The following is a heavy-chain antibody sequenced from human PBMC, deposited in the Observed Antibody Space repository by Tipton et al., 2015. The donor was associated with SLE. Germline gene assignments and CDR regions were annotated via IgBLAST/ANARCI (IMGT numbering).Heavy chain of an antibody. Sequence: LRLSCTVSDGSISGYYWSWVRQPPGKGLEWIGYISFSGLTNYNPSVRSRVSTSMDTSKNQFSLQMSSVTAADTALYYCARHKLGFSWSYFDSWGQGTLVTVSS. D-gene: IGHD3-3*01. CDR3: ARHKLGFSWSYFDS. CDR1: DGSISGYY. CDR2: ISFSGLT. J-gene: IGHJ4*02. V-gene: IGHV4-59*08.